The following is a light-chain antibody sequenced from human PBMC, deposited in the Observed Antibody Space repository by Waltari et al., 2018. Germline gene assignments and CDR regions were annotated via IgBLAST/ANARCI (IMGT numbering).Light chain of an antibody. CDR1: QRVLYSSNNKNY. J-gene: IGKJ1*01. CDR3: QQYYSTRT. Sequence: DIVMTQTPDSLAVSLGERATINCKSSQRVLYSSNNKNYLAWYQQKPGQPPKLLIYWASTRESGVPDRFSGSGSGTDFTLSISRLQAEDVAVYYCQQYYSTRTFGQGTKVEIK. CDR2: WAS. V-gene: IGKV4-1*01.